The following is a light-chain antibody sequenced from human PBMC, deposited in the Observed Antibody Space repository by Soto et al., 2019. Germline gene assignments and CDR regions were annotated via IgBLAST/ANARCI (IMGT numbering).Light chain of an antibody. CDR1: QSISSW. V-gene: IGKV1-5*03. Sequence: DIQMTQSPSTLSASVGDRVTITCRASQSISSWLAWYQQKPGKAPKLLIYKASSLESGVPSRFSGSGSGTEFTLTIRSLQPDHFATYYCQQYNSYSPYTFGQRTKLEIK. CDR2: KAS. J-gene: IGKJ2*01. CDR3: QQYNSYSPYT.